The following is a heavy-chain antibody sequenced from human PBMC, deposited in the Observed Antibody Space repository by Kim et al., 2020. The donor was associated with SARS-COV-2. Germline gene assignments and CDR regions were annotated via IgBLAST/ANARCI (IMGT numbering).Heavy chain of an antibody. V-gene: IGHV1-58*01. D-gene: IGHD3-16*01. CDR1: GFTFTSSA. CDR2: IVVGSGNT. Sequence: SVKVSCKASGFTFTSSAVQWVRQARGQRLEWIGWIVVGSGNTNYAQKFQERVTITRDMSTSTAYMELSSLRSEDTAVYYCAATSIHYGWGSYGGDYWGQGTLVTVSS. CDR3: AATSIHYGWGSYGGDY. J-gene: IGHJ4*02.